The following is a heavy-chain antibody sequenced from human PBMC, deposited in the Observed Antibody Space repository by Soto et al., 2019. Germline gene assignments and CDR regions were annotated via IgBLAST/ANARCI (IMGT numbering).Heavy chain of an antibody. Sequence: SVKVSCKASGGAFSSYAISWVRQAPGQGLEWMGGIIPIFGTANYAQKFQGRVTITADESTSTAYMELSSLRSEDTAVYYCARGPSPPDSSGSSADYGGQGTLATFPS. D-gene: IGHD3-22*01. CDR3: ARGPSPPDSSGSSADY. V-gene: IGHV1-69*13. J-gene: IGHJ4*02. CDR1: GGAFSSYA. CDR2: IIPIFGTA.